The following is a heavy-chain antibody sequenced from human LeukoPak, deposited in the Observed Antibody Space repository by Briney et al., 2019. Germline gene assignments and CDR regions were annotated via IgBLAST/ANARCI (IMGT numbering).Heavy chain of an antibody. Sequence: SETLSLTCTVSGGSISSYYWSWIRQPAGKGLEWIGRIYTSGSTNYNPSLKSRVTMSVDTSKNQFSLKLSSVTAADTAVYYCAGVEGTQYYDILTGYYQAEANWFDPWGQGTLVTVSS. CDR1: GGSISSYY. V-gene: IGHV4-4*07. J-gene: IGHJ5*02. CDR2: IYTSGST. D-gene: IGHD3-9*01. CDR3: AGVEGTQYYDILTGYYQAEANWFDP.